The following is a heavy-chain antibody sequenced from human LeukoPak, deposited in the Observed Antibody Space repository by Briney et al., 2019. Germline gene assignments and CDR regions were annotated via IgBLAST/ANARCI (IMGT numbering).Heavy chain of an antibody. J-gene: IGHJ3*02. CDR3: ASAVAVAGPDAFDI. D-gene: IGHD6-19*01. V-gene: IGHV5-51*01. Sequence: GESLKISCKGSGYSFTSHWIGWVRPMPGKGLEWMGIVYPSDSDTRYSPSFQGQVTISADKSIRTAYLQWNSLKASDTAMYYCASAVAVAGPDAFDIWGHGTMVTVSS. CDR2: VYPSDSDT. CDR1: GYSFTSHW.